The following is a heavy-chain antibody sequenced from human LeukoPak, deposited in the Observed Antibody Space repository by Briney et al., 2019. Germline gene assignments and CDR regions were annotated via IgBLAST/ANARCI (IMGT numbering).Heavy chain of an antibody. J-gene: IGHJ4*02. D-gene: IGHD3-3*01. CDR1: GFTFSSYS. V-gene: IGHV3-21*04. CDR2: ISSSSSYI. CDR3: AEYDFWSGYYRY. Sequence: GGSLRLSCAASGFTFSSYSMNWVRQAPGKGLEWVSSISSSSSYIYYADSVKGRFTISRDNAKNSLYLQMNSLRGEDTAVYYCAEYDFWSGYYRYWGQGTLVTVSS.